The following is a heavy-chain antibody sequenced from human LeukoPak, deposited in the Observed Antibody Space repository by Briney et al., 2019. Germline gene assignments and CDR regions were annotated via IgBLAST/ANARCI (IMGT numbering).Heavy chain of an antibody. D-gene: IGHD3-3*01. CDR1: GCTFTSYY. V-gene: IGHV1-46*01. Sequence: ASVKVSCKASGCTFTSYYMHWVRQAPGQGLEWMGIINPSGGSTSYAQKFQGRVTMTRDTSTSTVYMELSSLRSEDTAVYYCAREAGFWSGYYRRWFDPWGQGTLVTVSS. CDR3: AREAGFWSGYYRRWFDP. CDR2: INPSGGST. J-gene: IGHJ5*02.